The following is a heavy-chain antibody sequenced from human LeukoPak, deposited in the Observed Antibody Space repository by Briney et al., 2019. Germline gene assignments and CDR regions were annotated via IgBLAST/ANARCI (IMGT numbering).Heavy chain of an antibody. V-gene: IGHV4-59*01. J-gene: IGHJ4*02. Sequence: PSETLSLTCAVSGDSISNYYWSWIRQPPGKGLEWLGYIYNSGSTNYNPSLKSRVTISEDTSKNQFFLNLSSVTAADTALYYCARGRITMIRRVFPGGYFDYWGQGTLVTVSS. CDR3: ARGRITMIRRVFPGGYFDY. D-gene: IGHD3-10*01. CDR1: GDSISNYY. CDR2: IYNSGST.